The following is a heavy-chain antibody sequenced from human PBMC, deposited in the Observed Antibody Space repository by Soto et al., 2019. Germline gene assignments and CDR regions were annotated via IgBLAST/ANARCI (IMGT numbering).Heavy chain of an antibody. V-gene: IGHV1-69*01. Sequence: QVQLVQSGAEVKKPGSSVKVSCKACGGTFSSYAIGWVRQAPGQGLEWMGGIIPIFGTANYAQKFQGRVTITADESTSTAYMELSSLRSEDTAVYYCARIYCGCDCYYFDYWGQGTLVTVSP. CDR1: GGTFSSYA. D-gene: IGHD2-21*02. J-gene: IGHJ4*02. CDR2: IIPIFGTA. CDR3: ARIYCGCDCYYFDY.